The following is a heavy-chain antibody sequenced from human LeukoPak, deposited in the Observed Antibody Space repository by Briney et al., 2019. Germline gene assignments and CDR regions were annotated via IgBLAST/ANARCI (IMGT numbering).Heavy chain of an antibody. CDR2: ISAYNGNT. D-gene: IGHD2-15*01. Sequence: ASVKVSCKASGYTFTSYGISWVRQAPGQGLEWMGWISAYNGNTKYAQKLQGRVTMTTDTSTRTAYMEVSSLSSDDTALYYCTRGRASYCSGGSCPLLEYWGQGALVTVSS. V-gene: IGHV1-18*01. J-gene: IGHJ4*02. CDR3: TRGRASYCSGGSCPLLEY. CDR1: GYTFTSYG.